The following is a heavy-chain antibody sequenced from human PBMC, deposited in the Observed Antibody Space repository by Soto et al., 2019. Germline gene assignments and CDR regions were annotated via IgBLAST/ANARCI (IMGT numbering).Heavy chain of an antibody. D-gene: IGHD2-2*01. CDR3: VGGQYPFDY. V-gene: IGHV3-30*03. CDR2: ISYDGSNI. CDR1: GFPFSSYG. Sequence: QVQLVESGGGVVQPGRSLRLSCAASGFPFSSYGMHWVREAPGKGLEWVAVISYDGSNIYYADSVKGRFTISRDNSASTLYLQMNSLRPEDTALYYCVGGQYPFDYRGQGTLVTVSP. J-gene: IGHJ4*02.